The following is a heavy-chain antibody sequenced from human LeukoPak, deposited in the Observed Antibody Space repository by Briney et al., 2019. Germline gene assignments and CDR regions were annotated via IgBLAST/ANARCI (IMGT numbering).Heavy chain of an antibody. V-gene: IGHV4-39*01. Sequence: SETLSLTCTVSGGSISSSSYYWGWIRQPPGKGLEWIGSIYYSESTYYKPSLKSRVTISVDTSKNQFALKLSSVTAADTAVYYCARLIHYDMLTGPHDAFDIWGQGTMVTVSS. CDR3: ARLIHYDMLTGPHDAFDI. CDR2: IYYSEST. CDR1: GGSISSSSYY. J-gene: IGHJ3*02. D-gene: IGHD3-9*01.